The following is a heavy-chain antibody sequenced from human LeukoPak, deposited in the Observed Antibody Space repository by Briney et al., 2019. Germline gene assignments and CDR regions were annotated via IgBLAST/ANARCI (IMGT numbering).Heavy chain of an antibody. D-gene: IGHD2-15*01. CDR3: ARHVWVVAAQDFDY. Sequence: PSETLYLTCTVSGGSISSSSYYWGWIRQPPGKGLEWIGSIYYSGSTYYNPSLKSRVTISVDTSKNQFSLKLSSVTAADTAVYYCARHVWVVAAQDFDYWGQGTLVTVSS. CDR2: IYYSGST. J-gene: IGHJ4*02. CDR1: GGSISSSSYY. V-gene: IGHV4-39*01.